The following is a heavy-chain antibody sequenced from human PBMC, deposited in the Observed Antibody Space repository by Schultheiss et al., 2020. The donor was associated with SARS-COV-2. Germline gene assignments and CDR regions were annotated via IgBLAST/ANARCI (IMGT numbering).Heavy chain of an antibody. V-gene: IGHV4-39*01. D-gene: IGHD2-21*01. CDR3: ARRVVKGWFDP. J-gene: IGHJ5*02. CDR2: IYYSGST. Sequence: SETLSLTCTVSGGSISSYYWGWIRQPPGKGLEWIGSIYYSGSTYYNPSLKSRVTISVDTSKNQFSLKLSSVTAADTAVYYCARRVVKGWFDPWGQGTLVTVSS. CDR1: GGSISSYY.